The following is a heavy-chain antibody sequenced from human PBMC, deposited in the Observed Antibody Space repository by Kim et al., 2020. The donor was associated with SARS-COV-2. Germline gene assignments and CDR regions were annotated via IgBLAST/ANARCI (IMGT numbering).Heavy chain of an antibody. Sequence: GGSLRLSCAASGFTVSSNYMSWVRQAPGKGLEWVSVIYSGGSTYYADSVKGRFTISRDNSKNTLYLQMNSLRAEDTAVYYCARLARGGYFYYYGMDVWGQGTTVTVSS. V-gene: IGHV3-53*01. CDR1: GFTVSSNY. CDR3: ARLARGGYFYYYGMDV. D-gene: IGHD2-15*01. J-gene: IGHJ6*02. CDR2: IYSGGST.